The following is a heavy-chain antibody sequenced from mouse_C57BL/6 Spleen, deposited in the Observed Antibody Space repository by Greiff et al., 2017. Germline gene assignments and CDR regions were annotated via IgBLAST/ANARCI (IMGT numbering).Heavy chain of an antibody. J-gene: IGHJ3*01. D-gene: IGHD2-5*01. CDR1: GFSFTCLG. CDR3: ARNSNWFAY. Sequence: KELGPCPVPPSQNLSITCTVSGFSFTCLGCNWVRPSPGKGLELPGGIWSGGSTDYNAAFISRLSISKDNSKSQVFFKMNSLQADDTAIYYCARNSNWFAYWGQGTLVTVSA. CDR2: IWSGGST. V-gene: IGHV2-2*01.